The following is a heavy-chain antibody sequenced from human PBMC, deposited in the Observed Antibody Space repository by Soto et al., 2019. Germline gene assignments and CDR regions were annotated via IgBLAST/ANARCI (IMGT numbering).Heavy chain of an antibody. CDR2: ISGSGGST. CDR3: AGGLNYDFGGYYYYYGMDV. V-gene: IGHV3-23*01. D-gene: IGHD3-3*01. CDR1: GFTFSSYA. Sequence: GGSLRLSCAASGFTFSSYAMSWVRQAPGKSLEWVSAISGSGGSTYYADSVKGRFTISRDNSKNTLYLQMNSLRAEDTAVYYCAGGLNYDFGGYYYYYGMDVWGQGTTVTVSS. J-gene: IGHJ6*02.